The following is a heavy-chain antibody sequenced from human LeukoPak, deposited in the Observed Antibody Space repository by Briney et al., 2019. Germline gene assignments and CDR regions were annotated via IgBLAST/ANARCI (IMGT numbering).Heavy chain of an antibody. CDR2: ISSSGSTI. CDR1: GFTFSDYY. V-gene: IGHV3-11*01. CDR3: AKSSGWYPYFDY. Sequence: PGGSLRLSCAASGFTFSDYYMSWIRQAPGKGLEWVSYISSSGSTIYYADSVKGRFTISRDNAKNSLYLQMNSLRAEDTAAYYCAKSSGWYPYFDYWGQGTLVTVSS. J-gene: IGHJ4*02. D-gene: IGHD6-19*01.